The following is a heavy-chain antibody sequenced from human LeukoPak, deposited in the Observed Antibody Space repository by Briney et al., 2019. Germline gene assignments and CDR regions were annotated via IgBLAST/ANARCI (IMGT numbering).Heavy chain of an antibody. D-gene: IGHD3-3*01. J-gene: IGHJ6*03. V-gene: IGHV1-2*02. CDR2: INPNSGGT. CDR3: ARDGGGYYRRDYYYYMDV. CDR1: GYTFTGYY. Sequence: ASVKVSCKASGYTFTGYYMHWVRQAPGQGLEWMGWINPNSGGTNYAQKFQGRVTMTRDTSISTAYMELSRLRSDDTAVYYCARDGGGYYRRDYYYYMDVWGKGTTVTVSS.